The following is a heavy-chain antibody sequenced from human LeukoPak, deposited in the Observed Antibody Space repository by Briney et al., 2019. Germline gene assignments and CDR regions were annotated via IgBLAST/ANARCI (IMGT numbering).Heavy chain of an antibody. CDR2: ISYDGSNK. CDR3: AKDYLGYSGYDSSGMDV. J-gene: IGHJ6*02. V-gene: IGHV3-30*18. D-gene: IGHD5-12*01. Sequence: GGSLRLSCAASGFTFSSYWMSWVRQAPGKGLEWVAVISYDGSNKYYADSVKGRFTISRDNSKNTLYLQMNSLRAEYTAVYYCAKDYLGYSGYDSSGMDVWGQGTTVTVSS. CDR1: GFTFSSYW.